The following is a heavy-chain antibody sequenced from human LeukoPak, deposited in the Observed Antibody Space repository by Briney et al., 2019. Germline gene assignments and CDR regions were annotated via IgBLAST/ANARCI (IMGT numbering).Heavy chain of an antibody. J-gene: IGHJ4*02. CDR3: AKDMRRYYYDSSGYHTFDY. D-gene: IGHD3-22*01. CDR1: RFIFSNYW. V-gene: IGHV3-9*03. Sequence: GGSLRLSCTASRFIFSNYWMSWVRQAPGKGLEWVSGISWNSGSIGYADSVKGRFTISRNNAKNSLYLQMNSLRAEDMALYYCAKDMRRYYYDSSGYHTFDYWGQGTLVTVSS. CDR2: ISWNSGSI.